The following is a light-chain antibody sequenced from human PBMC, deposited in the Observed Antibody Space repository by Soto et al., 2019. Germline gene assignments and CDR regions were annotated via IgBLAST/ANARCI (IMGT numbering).Light chain of an antibody. CDR3: SSYAGSNSYVV. V-gene: IGLV1-47*02. J-gene: IGLJ2*01. Sequence: QAVLTQPPSASGTPGQRVTISCSGSHSNSGSNYVYWYQQLPGTAPKLLIYSNDQRPSGVPDRFSGSKSGNTASLTVSGLQAEDEADYYCSSYAGSNSYVVFGGGTKVTVL. CDR1: HSNSGSNY. CDR2: SND.